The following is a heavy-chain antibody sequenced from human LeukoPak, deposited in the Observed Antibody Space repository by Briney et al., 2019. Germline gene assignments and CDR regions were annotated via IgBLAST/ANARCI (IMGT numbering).Heavy chain of an antibody. D-gene: IGHD2-21*02. CDR1: GFTVSSNY. CDR3: ARDGVTPGPDFDF. V-gene: IGHV3-66*01. CDR2: IYSGGTT. Sequence: PGGSLRLSCAASGFTVSSNYMSWVRQAPGKGLEWVSVIYSGGTTYYADSVKGRFTISRDNARNSLYLQMNNLRDDDTAVYYCARDGVTPGPDFDFWGQGTLVTVSS. J-gene: IGHJ4*02.